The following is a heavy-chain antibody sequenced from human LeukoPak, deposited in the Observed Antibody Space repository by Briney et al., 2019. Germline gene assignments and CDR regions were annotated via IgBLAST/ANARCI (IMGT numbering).Heavy chain of an antibody. CDR2: ISAYNSNT. Sequence: ASVKVSCKASGYTFTSYGISWVRQAPGQGLEWTGWISAYNSNTNYAQKLQGRVTMTTDTSTSTAYMELRSLRSDDTAVYYCARDEDYHILTGYERFDYWGQGTLVTVSS. CDR3: ARDEDYHILTGYERFDY. V-gene: IGHV1-18*01. CDR1: GYTFTSYG. J-gene: IGHJ4*02. D-gene: IGHD3-9*01.